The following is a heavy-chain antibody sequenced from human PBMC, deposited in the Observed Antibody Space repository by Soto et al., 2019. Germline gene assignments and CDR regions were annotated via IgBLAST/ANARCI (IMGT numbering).Heavy chain of an antibody. CDR2: MNPNSGNT. CDR3: ARGAGANYYYYYGMDV. CDR1: GYTFTSYD. V-gene: IGHV1-8*01. J-gene: IGHJ6*02. D-gene: IGHD1-26*01. Sequence: ASVKVSCKASGYTFTSYDMNWVRQATGQGLEWMGWMNPNSGNTGYAQKFQGRVTMTRNTSISTAYMELSSLRSEDTAVYYCARGAGANYYYYYGMDVWGQGTTVTVSS.